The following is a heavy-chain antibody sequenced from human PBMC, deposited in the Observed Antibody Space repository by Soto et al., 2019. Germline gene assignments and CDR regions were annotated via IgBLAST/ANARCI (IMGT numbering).Heavy chain of an antibody. CDR1: GFTFSTYC. CDR3: ATDYGTSDY. D-gene: IGHD1-1*01. CDR2: IKQDGSER. Sequence: GSLRLSCAASGFTFSTYCMSWVRQAPGKGLEWVANIKQDGSERYYVDSVKGRFTNSRYNAKNSLYLQMNGLSDEETAVYYCATDYGTSDYWGQGTPVTVSS. J-gene: IGHJ4*02. V-gene: IGHV3-7*01.